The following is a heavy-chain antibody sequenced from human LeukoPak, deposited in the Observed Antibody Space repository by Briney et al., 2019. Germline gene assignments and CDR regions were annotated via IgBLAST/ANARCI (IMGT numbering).Heavy chain of an antibody. J-gene: IGHJ6*02. D-gene: IGHD6-13*01. V-gene: IGHV3-30-3*01. CDR3: ARMRQQLAYYYYYGMDV. CDR2: ISYDGSNK. CDR1: GFTFSSYA. Sequence: GGSLRLSCAASGFTFSSYAMHWVRQAPGKGLEWVAVISYDGSNKYYADSVKGRFTISRDNSKNTLYLQMNSLRAEDTAVYYCARMRQQLAYYYYYGMDVWGQGTTVTVSS.